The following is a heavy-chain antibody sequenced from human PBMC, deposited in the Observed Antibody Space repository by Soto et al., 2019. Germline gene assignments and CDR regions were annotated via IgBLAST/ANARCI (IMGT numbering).Heavy chain of an antibody. V-gene: IGHV3-23*01. D-gene: IGHD3-9*01. CDR3: AKTQNDSLEY. CDR2: ISGSGDFT. Sequence: PGGSLRLSCAASGFTFSSYAMCWVRQAPGKGLEWVSVISGSGDFTFYADSVKGRFTISRDNSKNTLYLQMNTLRAEDTAVYYCAKTQNDSLEYWGQGTLVTVTP. J-gene: IGHJ4*02. CDR1: GFTFSSYA.